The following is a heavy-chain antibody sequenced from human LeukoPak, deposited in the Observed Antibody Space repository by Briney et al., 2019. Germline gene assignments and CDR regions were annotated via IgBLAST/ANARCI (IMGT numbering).Heavy chain of an antibody. CDR3: AKESGKFDY. V-gene: IGHV3-43*02. J-gene: IGHJ4*02. CDR1: GLTFHDYA. Sequence: GGSLRLSCVASGLTFHDYAMHWVRQAPGKGLEWVSLISADGGSTFYADSVRGRFSISRDNSKNSLYLQMNSLRTEDTAMYYCAKESGKFDYWGQGTLVAVSP. CDR2: ISADGGST.